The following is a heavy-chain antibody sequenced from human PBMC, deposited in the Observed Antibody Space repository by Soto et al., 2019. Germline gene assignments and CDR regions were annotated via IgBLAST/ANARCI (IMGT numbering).Heavy chain of an antibody. D-gene: IGHD3-9*01. CDR2: IYYSGST. Sequence: ASETLSLTCTVSGGSISSGGYYWSWIRQHPGKGLEWIGYIYYSGSTYYNPSLKSRVTISVDTSKNQFSLKLSSVTAADTAVYYCARTRASTGFDWLLLYNWSDPWGQGTLVTVSS. V-gene: IGHV4-31*03. CDR3: ARTRASTGFDWLLLYNWSDP. J-gene: IGHJ5*02. CDR1: GGSISSGGYY.